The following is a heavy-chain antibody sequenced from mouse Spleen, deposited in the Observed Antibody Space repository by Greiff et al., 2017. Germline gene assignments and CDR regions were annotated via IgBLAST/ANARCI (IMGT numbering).Heavy chain of an antibody. D-gene: IGHD4-1*01. CDR2: IRSKSNNYAT. Sequence: EVMLVESGGGLVQPKGSLKLSCAASGFSFNTYAMNWVRQAPGKGLEWVARIRSKSNNYATYYADSVKDRFTISRDDSESMLYLQMNNLKTEDTAMYYCVRHIDSGTHWYFDVWGAGTTVTVSS. CDR1: GFSFNTYA. V-gene: IGHV10-1*01. J-gene: IGHJ1*01. CDR3: VRHIDSGTHWYFDV.